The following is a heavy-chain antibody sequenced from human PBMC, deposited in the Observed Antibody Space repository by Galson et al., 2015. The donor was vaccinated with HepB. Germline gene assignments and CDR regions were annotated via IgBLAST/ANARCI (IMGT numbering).Heavy chain of an antibody. CDR3: ARDRVENCLSSTSCSLGY. CDR2: IIPIFGTA. J-gene: IGHJ4*02. Sequence: SVKVSCKASGGTFSSYAISWVRQAPGQGLEWMGGIIPIFGTANYAQKFQGRVTITADESTSTGYMELSSLRSEDTAVYYCARDRVENCLSSTSCSLGYWGQGTLVTVSS. D-gene: IGHD2-2*01. V-gene: IGHV1-69*13. CDR1: GGTFSSYA.